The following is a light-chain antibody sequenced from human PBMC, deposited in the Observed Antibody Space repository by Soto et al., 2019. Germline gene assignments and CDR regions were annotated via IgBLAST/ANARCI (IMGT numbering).Light chain of an antibody. Sequence: DIQMTQTPSTLSASVGDRVTITCRASQTISTWLAWYQQKPGKAPKLLIYDASSLEGGVPSRFSGSGSGTEFTLTISRLQPDDFATYYCQQYNSYWTFGQGTQVEIK. V-gene: IGKV1-5*01. J-gene: IGKJ1*01. CDR3: QQYNSYWT. CDR1: QTISTW. CDR2: DAS.